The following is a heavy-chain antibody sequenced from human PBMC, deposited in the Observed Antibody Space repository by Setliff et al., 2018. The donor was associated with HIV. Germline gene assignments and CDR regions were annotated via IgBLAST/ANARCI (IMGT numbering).Heavy chain of an antibody. Sequence: AASVKVSCKASGGTFSNHGMSWVRQAPGQGLEWMGGIIPISGTANYAQKFQGRVTITTDESTSTAYMELSGLRSEDTAVYYCARDFGGYCSSMSCPGLFDPWGQGTLVTVSS. J-gene: IGHJ5*02. CDR1: GGTFSNHG. CDR2: IIPISGTA. D-gene: IGHD2-2*01. CDR3: ARDFGGYCSSMSCPGLFDP. V-gene: IGHV1-69*05.